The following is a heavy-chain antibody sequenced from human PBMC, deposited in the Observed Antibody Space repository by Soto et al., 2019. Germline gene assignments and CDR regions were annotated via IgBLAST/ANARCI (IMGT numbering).Heavy chain of an antibody. CDR3: ARRHDSGFDN. CDR1: GFTFSPYW. CDR2: ISDDGSST. D-gene: IGHD4-17*01. Sequence: GGSLRLSCAASGFTFSPYWMHWVRQAPGKGLVWVSRISDDGSSTTYADSVRGRLTISRDNANYTLYLVSSSLRAGDTGVYYCARRHDSGFDNWGPGTTLTVYS. V-gene: IGHV3-74*03. J-gene: IGHJ4*02.